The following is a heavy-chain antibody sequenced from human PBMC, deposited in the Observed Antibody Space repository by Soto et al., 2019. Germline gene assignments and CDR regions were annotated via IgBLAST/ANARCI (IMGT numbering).Heavy chain of an antibody. D-gene: IGHD3-16*02. J-gene: IGHJ4*02. V-gene: IGHV4-61*01. Sequence: LSLTCTVSGGSVSSGSYYWSWIRQPPGKGLEWIGYIYYSGSANYNPSLKSRVTISVDTSKNQFSLKLSSVTAADTAVYYCAREQYVWGSYRSYYFDYWGQGTLVTVSS. CDR2: IYYSGSA. CDR3: AREQYVWGSYRSYYFDY. CDR1: GGSVSSGSYY.